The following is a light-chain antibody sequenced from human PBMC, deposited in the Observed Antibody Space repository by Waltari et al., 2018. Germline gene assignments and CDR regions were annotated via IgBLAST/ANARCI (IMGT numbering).Light chain of an antibody. Sequence: DIQMTQSPSSLSASVGDTVAITCRATKDIGNRLPWFQQKPGKVPELRIYGSSTLQSGVPARFSGSGSVTDFTLTISSLQPEDVATYYCQKYDTAVRTFGQGTKVEIK. CDR3: QKYDTAVRT. V-gene: IGKV1-27*01. CDR1: KDIGNR. CDR2: GSS. J-gene: IGKJ1*01.